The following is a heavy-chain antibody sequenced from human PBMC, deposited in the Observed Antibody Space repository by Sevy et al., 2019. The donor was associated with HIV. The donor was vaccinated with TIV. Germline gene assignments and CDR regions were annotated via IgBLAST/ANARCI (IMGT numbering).Heavy chain of an antibody. Sequence: GGSLRLSCAASGFTFSDHYMDWVRQAPGKGLEWVGRSSNRADRYTTEYAAPVKGRFTISRDDSNYSLYLQMRSLKTEDTAVYYCTRGHHGFDYWGLGTLVTVSS. V-gene: IGHV3-72*01. CDR2: SSNRADRYTT. CDR3: TRGHHGFDY. J-gene: IGHJ4*02. CDR1: GFTFSDHY.